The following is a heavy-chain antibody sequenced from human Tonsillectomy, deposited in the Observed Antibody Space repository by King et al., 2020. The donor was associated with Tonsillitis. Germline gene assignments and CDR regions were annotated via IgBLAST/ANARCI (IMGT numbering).Heavy chain of an antibody. CDR2: IKSKTDGGTT. CDR3: TTDRGYYDSSGYTGRFDP. D-gene: IGHD3-22*01. J-gene: IGHJ5*02. Sequence: VQLVQSGGGLVKPGGSLRLSCAASGFTFSNAWMSWVRQAPGKGLEWVGRIKSKTDGGTTDYAAPVKGRFTISRDDSKNTLYLQMNSLKTEDTAVYYCTTDRGYYDSSGYTGRFDPWGQGTLVTVSS. V-gene: IGHV3-15*01. CDR1: GFTFSNAW.